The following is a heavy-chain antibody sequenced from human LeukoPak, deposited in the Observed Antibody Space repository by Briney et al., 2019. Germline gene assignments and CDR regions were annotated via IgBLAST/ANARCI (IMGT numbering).Heavy chain of an antibody. CDR3: SKGSGSYRPYYFDY. Sequence: PGGSLRLSCAGSGFTFSGYVMSWVRQAPGKGLEWVSAMSGGGDSTYDADSVKGRFTISRDNSKNTLYLQMNSLRAEDTAVYYCSKGSGSYRPYYFDYWGQGILVIVSS. CDR2: MSGGGDST. CDR1: GFTFSGYV. J-gene: IGHJ4*02. V-gene: IGHV3-23*01. D-gene: IGHD3-10*01.